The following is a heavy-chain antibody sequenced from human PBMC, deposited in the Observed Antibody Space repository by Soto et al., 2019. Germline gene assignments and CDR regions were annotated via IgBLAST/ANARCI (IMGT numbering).Heavy chain of an antibody. J-gene: IGHJ3*02. CDR3: AYTYYDFWSGPHDAFDI. Sequence: GGSLRLSCAASGFTFSSYSMNWVRQAPGKGLEWVSYISSSSSTIYYADSVKGRFTISRDNAKNSLYLQMNSLRAEDTAVYYCAYTYYDFWSGPHDAFDIWGQGTMFTVSS. D-gene: IGHD3-3*01. CDR1: GFTFSSYS. CDR2: ISSSSSTI. V-gene: IGHV3-48*01.